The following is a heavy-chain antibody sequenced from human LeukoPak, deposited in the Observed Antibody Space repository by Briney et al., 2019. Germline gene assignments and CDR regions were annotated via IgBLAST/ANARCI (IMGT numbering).Heavy chain of an antibody. V-gene: IGHV3-33*01. J-gene: IGHJ4*02. Sequence: PGRSPRLSCAASGFTFSSYGMHWVRQAPGKGLEWVAVIWYDGSNKYYADSVKGRFTISRDNSKNTLYLQMNSLRAEDTAVYYCARAQAIVATSGFDYWGQGTLVTVSS. CDR1: GFTFSSYG. D-gene: IGHD5-12*01. CDR3: ARAQAIVATSGFDY. CDR2: IWYDGSNK.